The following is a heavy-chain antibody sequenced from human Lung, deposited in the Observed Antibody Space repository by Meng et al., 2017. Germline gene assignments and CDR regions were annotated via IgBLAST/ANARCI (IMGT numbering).Heavy chain of an antibody. CDR3: ARGQKGYFDL. J-gene: IGHJ2*01. V-gene: IGHV4-30-4*01. CDR2: IYNSGST. CDR1: GGSISSSNYY. Sequence: QVPPQESGPRLVKPSQTLSLTCTVSGGSISSSNYYWSWIRQPPGKGLEWSGHIYNSGSTYYNPSLKSRITISVDTSKNQFSLKLSSVTAADTAVYYCARGQKGYFDLWGRGTLVTVSS.